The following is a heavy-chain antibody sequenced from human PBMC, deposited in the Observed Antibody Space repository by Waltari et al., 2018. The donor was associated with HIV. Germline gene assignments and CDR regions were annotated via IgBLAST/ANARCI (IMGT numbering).Heavy chain of an antibody. CDR3: TRGGYWEPPDY. D-gene: IGHD1-26*01. Sequence: QLVECGGDLVPPGGSLRLSCVVSGFSIGRYWMTWVRQAPGKGLEWVANIKPDSSEKHYVGSVKGRFTVSRDNARDSLFLHMDTLRVDDTAVYYCTRGGYWEPPDYWGQGTLVTVSS. V-gene: IGHV3-7*01. CDR1: GFSIGRYW. CDR2: IKPDSSEK. J-gene: IGHJ4*02.